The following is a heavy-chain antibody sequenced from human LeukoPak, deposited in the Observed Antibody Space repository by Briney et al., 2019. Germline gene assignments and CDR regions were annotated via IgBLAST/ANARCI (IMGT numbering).Heavy chain of an antibody. CDR1: GYTFTSYG. CDR2: ISSYTGNT. D-gene: IGHD6-19*01. V-gene: IGHV1-18*01. J-gene: IGHJ3*02. Sequence: ASVKVSCKASGYTFTSYGISWVRQAPGHGLEWLGWISSYTGNTKSAQKLQGRVTMSTDTSTGTAYMELRSLRSDDTAVYYCARRVAVGGRDAFDIWGQGTMVTVSS. CDR3: ARRVAVGGRDAFDI.